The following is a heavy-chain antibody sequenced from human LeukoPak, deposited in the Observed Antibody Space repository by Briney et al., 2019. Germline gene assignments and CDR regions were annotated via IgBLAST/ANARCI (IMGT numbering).Heavy chain of an antibody. CDR1: GFTFSSYA. CDR3: AKTYYDSSSWGAFDI. V-gene: IGHV3-23*01. J-gene: IGHJ3*02. CDR2: ISGSGGST. D-gene: IGHD3-22*01. Sequence: GGSLRLSCAASGFTFSSYAMSWVRQAPGKGLEWASAISGSGGSTYYADSVKGRFTISRDNSKNSLYLQMNSLRAEDTAVYYCAKTYYDSSSWGAFDIWGQGTMVTVSS.